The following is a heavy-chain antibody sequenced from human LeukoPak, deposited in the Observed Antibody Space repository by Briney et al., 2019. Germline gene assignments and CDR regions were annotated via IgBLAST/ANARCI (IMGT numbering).Heavy chain of an antibody. J-gene: IGHJ3*02. D-gene: IGHD3-10*01. Sequence: GESLKIPCEASGYTFTNNWIGWVRQMPGKGLEWMGIIYPSDSEARYSPSFQGQVTFSADKSITTAYLQWSSLKASDTAMYYCARLISGNWGDGFDIWGQGTMVTVSS. CDR3: ARLISGNWGDGFDI. CDR2: IYPSDSEA. CDR1: GYTFTNNW. V-gene: IGHV5-51*01.